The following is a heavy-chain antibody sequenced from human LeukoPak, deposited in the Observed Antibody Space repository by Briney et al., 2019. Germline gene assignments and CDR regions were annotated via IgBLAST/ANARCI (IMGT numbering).Heavy chain of an antibody. V-gene: IGHV3-74*01. CDR1: GFTFSRYW. J-gene: IGHJ4*02. Sequence: GGSLRLSCAASGFTFSRYWMHWVRQAPGKGLVWVSRINGDGSGPTYADSVKGRFTISRDNSKNTLYLQMNSLRAEDTAVYYCAKDHQDSSGIDYWGQGTLVTVSS. CDR3: AKDHQDSSGIDY. D-gene: IGHD6-19*01. CDR2: INGDGSGP.